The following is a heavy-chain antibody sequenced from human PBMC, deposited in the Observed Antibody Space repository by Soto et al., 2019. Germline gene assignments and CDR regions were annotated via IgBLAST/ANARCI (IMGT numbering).Heavy chain of an antibody. J-gene: IGHJ5*02. V-gene: IGHV1-18*04. CDR2: ISAYNGNT. D-gene: IGHD5-12*01. Sequence: QVQLVQSGAEVKKPGASVKVSCKASGYTFTSYGISWVRQAPGQGLEGMGWISAYNGNTNYAQKLQGRVTMTTDTSKGPAYMELRSLRSDDKAVYYCARDRGDIVATKNNWFDPWGQGTLVTVSS. CDR3: ARDRGDIVATKNNWFDP. CDR1: GYTFTSYG.